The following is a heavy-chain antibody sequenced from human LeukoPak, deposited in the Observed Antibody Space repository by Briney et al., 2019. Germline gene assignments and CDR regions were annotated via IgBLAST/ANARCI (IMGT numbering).Heavy chain of an antibody. V-gene: IGHV3-30*18. J-gene: IGHJ4*02. CDR2: ISYDGSNK. CDR1: GFTFSTYG. CDR3: AKDEGQRKGGAFDY. Sequence: PGRSLRLSCAASGFTFSTYGKHWVRQAPGKGLEWVAVISYDGSNKYYADSVKGRFTISRDNSKNTLYLQMNSLRAEDTAVYYCAKDEGQRKGGAFDYWDQGTLVTVSS. D-gene: IGHD2-2*01.